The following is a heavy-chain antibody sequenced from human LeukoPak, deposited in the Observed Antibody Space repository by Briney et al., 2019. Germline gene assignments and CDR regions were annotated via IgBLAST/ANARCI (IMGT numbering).Heavy chain of an antibody. V-gene: IGHV3-21*01. CDR2: ISSSSSYI. CDR3: ARYEGYDSRNNWFDP. J-gene: IGHJ5*02. CDR1: GFTFSSYS. D-gene: IGHD3-22*01. Sequence: GGSLRLSCAASGFTFSSYSMNWVRQAPGKGLEWVSSISSSSSYIYYADSVKGRFTISRDNAKNSLYLQMNSLRAEDTAVYYCARYEGYDSRNNWFDPWGQGTLVTVSS.